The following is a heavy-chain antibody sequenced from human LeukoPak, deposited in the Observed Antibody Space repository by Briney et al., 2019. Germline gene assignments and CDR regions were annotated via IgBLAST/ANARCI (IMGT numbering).Heavy chain of an antibody. CDR2: INPNSGGT. D-gene: IGHD1-26*01. Sequence: GASVKVSCKASGYTFTGYYMHWVRQAPGQGLEWMGWINPNSGGTNYAQKFQGRVTMTRDTSISTAYMELSRLRSDDTAVYYCARDIVGANRGDAFDIWGQGTMVTVSS. CDR3: ARDIVGANRGDAFDI. CDR1: GYTFTGYY. V-gene: IGHV1-2*02. J-gene: IGHJ3*02.